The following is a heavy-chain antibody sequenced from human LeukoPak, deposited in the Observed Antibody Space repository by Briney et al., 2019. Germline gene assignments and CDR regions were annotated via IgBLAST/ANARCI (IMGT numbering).Heavy chain of an antibody. D-gene: IGHD1-26*01. J-gene: IGHJ4*02. V-gene: IGHV4-39*01. CDR3: ARQYSGSLRE. CDR1: GGSISSSSYY. Sequence: PSETLSLTCTVSGGSISSSSYYWGWIRQPPGKGLEWIGSIYYSGSTYYNPSLKSRVTISVDTSKNQFSLKLTSVTAADTAIYYCARQYSGSLREWGQGTLVTVSS. CDR2: IYYSGST.